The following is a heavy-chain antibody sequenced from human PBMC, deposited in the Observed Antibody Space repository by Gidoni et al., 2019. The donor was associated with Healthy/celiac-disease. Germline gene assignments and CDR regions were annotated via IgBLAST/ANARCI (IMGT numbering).Heavy chain of an antibody. CDR1: GFTFSSYA. CDR2: ISGSGVST. V-gene: IGHV3-23*04. J-gene: IGHJ4*02. CDR3: AKGRAFGGVIVMPHDY. D-gene: IGHD3-16*02. Sequence: EVQLVESGGNLVQPGGSLRLSCAASGFTFSSYAMSWVRQAPGKGLEWVSAISGSGVSTYYADSVKGRFTISRDNSKNTLYLQVNSLRAEDTALYYCAKGRAFGGVIVMPHDYWGQGTLVTVSS.